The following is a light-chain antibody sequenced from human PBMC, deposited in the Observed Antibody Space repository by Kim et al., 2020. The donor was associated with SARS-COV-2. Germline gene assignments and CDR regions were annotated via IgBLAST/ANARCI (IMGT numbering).Light chain of an antibody. CDR2: DVS. J-gene: IGLJ2*01. Sequence: QSSTISCTKSSSDVGGYNDVTWYQQHPGKAPKLMIYDVSKRPSGVSNRFSGSKSGKTASLTISGLQAEDEADYYCNSYTTSSTFVVFGGGTQLTVL. CDR1: SSDVGGYND. V-gene: IGLV2-14*03. CDR3: NSYTTSSTFVV.